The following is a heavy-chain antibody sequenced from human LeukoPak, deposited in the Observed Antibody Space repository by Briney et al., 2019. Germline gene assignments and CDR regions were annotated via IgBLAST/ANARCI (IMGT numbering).Heavy chain of an antibody. J-gene: IGHJ3*02. CDR1: GFTFSSYW. Sequence: PGGSLRLSCAASGFTFSSYWMSWVRQAPGKGLEWVANIKQDGSEKYYVDSVKGRFTISRDNAKNSLYLQMNSLRAEDTAEYYCARELLRYFDWLTDAFDIWGQGTMVTVSS. CDR3: ARELLRYFDWLTDAFDI. V-gene: IGHV3-7*01. D-gene: IGHD3-9*01. CDR2: IKQDGSEK.